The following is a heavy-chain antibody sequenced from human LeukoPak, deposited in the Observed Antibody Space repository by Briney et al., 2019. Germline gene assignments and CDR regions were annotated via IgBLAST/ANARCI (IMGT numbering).Heavy chain of an antibody. D-gene: IGHD6-13*01. Sequence: ASVKVSCKASGYTFTSYDINWVRQATGQGLEWMGWMNPNSGNTGYAQKFQGRLTMTRNTSITTAYMELSSLRSEDTAVYYCARAGSSWTRGFFDYWAREPWSPSPQ. CDR2: MNPNSGNT. CDR1: GYTFTSYD. CDR3: ARAGSSWTRGFFDY. V-gene: IGHV1-8*01. J-gene: IGHJ4*02.